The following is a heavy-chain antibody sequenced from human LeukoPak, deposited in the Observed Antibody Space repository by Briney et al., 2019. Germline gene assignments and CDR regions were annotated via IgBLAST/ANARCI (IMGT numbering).Heavy chain of an antibody. Sequence: GGSLRLSCAASGLTFSNFWMSWVRQTPGKGLEWVANIKQDGSEKHYVDSVQGRFTISRDNAKNLLFLQMSSLRAEDSAVYYCASNWNYVRGCGMDVWGQGTTVIVSS. V-gene: IGHV3-7*01. CDR3: ASNWNYVRGCGMDV. J-gene: IGHJ6*02. CDR1: GLTFSNFW. CDR2: IKQDGSEK. D-gene: IGHD1-7*01.